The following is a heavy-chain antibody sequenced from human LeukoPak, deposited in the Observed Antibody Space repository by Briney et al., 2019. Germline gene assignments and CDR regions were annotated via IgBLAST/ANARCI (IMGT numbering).Heavy chain of an antibody. V-gene: IGHV3-30*02. CDR1: GVTFSSYG. Sequence: GGSLRLSCAASGVTFSSYGMHWVRQAPGKGLEWVAFVWHEGTNKNYIDSVKGRFTISRDNSKNTLYVQMNSLRTDDTAVYYCARGAYSSGWTTFDYWGQGILVTVSS. CDR2: VWHEGTNK. CDR3: ARGAYSSGWTTFDY. D-gene: IGHD6-19*01. J-gene: IGHJ4*02.